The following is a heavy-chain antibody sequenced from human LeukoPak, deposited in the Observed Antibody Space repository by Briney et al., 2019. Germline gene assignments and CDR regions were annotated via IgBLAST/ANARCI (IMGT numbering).Heavy chain of an antibody. CDR3: TRDPAGYAYGYSFFDY. CDR2: IKSETYGGTT. J-gene: IGHJ4*02. V-gene: IGHV3-49*03. Sequence: GGSLRLSCTASGFTFGDYAMSWFRKAPGKGREWVGFIKSETYGGTTEYAASVKGRFSISRDDSKSIAYLQMNSLKTEDTAVYFCTRDPAGYAYGYSFFDYWGQGTLVTVSS. CDR1: GFTFGDYA. D-gene: IGHD3-22*01.